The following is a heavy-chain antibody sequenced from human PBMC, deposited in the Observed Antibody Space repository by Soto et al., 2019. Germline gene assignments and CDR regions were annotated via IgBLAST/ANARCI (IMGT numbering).Heavy chain of an antibody. J-gene: IGHJ4*02. V-gene: IGHV4-4*07. CDR1: GDSISIYY. CDR3: AREYTETVDGPTPFYFDY. Sequence: PSESLSLTCSVSGDSISIYYVSWFRQSAGKGLEWIGRTYISGDTNYNPSLKSRVTMSVDTSKNQLSLKLRSVTAADTAVYYCAREYTETVDGPTPFYFDYWGQGTPVTVYS. D-gene: IGHD6-19*01. CDR2: TYISGDT.